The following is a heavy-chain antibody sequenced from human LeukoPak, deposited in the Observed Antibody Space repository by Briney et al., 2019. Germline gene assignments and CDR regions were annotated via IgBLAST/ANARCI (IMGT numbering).Heavy chain of an antibody. D-gene: IGHD3-10*01. J-gene: IGHJ4*02. CDR1: GFTFSDSY. CDR2: ISNSGYTI. CDR3: ATGIGRPGSIDY. V-gene: IGHV3-11*01. Sequence: PGGSLRLSCAASGFTFSDSYMTWIRQAPGKGLEWVSYISNSGYTIYYADSVRGRFTISRDNAKNSLYLQMNSLRAEDTALYYCATGIGRPGSIDYWGQGTLVTVSS.